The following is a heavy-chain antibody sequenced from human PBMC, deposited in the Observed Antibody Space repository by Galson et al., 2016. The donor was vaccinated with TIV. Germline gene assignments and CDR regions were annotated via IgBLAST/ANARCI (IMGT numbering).Heavy chain of an antibody. CDR3: ARGKERVINYYYYMDV. CDR2: INPVFGIP. D-gene: IGHD3-3*01. V-gene: IGHV1-69*13. Sequence: SVKVSCKASGYSFTSYDINWVRQASGQGLEWMGGINPVFGIPNYAQKFQGRVTITADESTSTAYMELTSLRSEDTAVYYCARGKERVINYYYYMDVWGKGTTITVSS. CDR1: GYSFTSYD. J-gene: IGHJ6*03.